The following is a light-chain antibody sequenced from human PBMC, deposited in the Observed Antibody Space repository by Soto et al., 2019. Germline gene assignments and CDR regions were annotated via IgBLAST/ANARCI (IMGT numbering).Light chain of an antibody. CDR1: QGLGHF. CDR2: HAS. Sequence: DVLLTQSPSALSASLGDRVTITCRASQGLGHFLAWYQHKTGEAPRLLIYHASILETGVPSRFGGSGSGTEFTLTITRLQPDDVATYYCQQYETYSVGTFGQGTKVEIK. CDR3: QQYETYSVGT. J-gene: IGKJ1*01. V-gene: IGKV1-5*01.